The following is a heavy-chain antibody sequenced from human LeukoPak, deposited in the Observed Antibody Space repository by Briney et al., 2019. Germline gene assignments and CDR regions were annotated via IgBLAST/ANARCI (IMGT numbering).Heavy chain of an antibody. J-gene: IGHJ3*02. CDR2: IRQDGNEI. CDR3: ARDPQINAFDI. CDR1: GFTFSSYA. Sequence: GGSLRLSCAASGFTFSSYAMSWVRQAPGKGLEWVANIRQDGNEIYYMDSVKGRFTISRDNAKKSLYLQMNLLRAEDTAVYYCARDPQINAFDIWGQGTMVTVSS. V-gene: IGHV3-7*01.